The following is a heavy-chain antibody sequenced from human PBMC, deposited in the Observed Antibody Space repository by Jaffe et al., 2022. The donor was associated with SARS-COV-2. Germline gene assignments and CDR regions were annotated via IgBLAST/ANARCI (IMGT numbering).Heavy chain of an antibody. D-gene: IGHD3-16*02. CDR3: TTEYQEVNYDYVWGSYRYTGVLAAGPDY. CDR1: GFTFSNAW. CDR2: IKSKTDGGTT. V-gene: IGHV3-15*01. J-gene: IGHJ4*02. Sequence: EVQLVESGGGLVKPGGSLRLSCAASGFTFSNAWMSWVRQAPGKGLEWVGRIKSKTDGGTTDYAAPVKGRFTISRDDSKNTLYLQMNSLKTEDTAVYYCTTEYQEVNYDYVWGSYRYTGVLAAGPDYWGQGTLVTVSS.